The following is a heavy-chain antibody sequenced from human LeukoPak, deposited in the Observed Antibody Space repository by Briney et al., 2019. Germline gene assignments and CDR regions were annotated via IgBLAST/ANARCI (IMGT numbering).Heavy chain of an antibody. D-gene: IGHD5-12*01. J-gene: IGHJ3*02. Sequence: GGSLRLSCAASGFTFSSYAMHWVRQAPGKGLEWVAVISYDGSNKYYADSVKGRFTISRDNSKNTLYLQMNSLRAEDTAVYYCARDLGGYDPDAFDIWGQGTMVTVSS. CDR1: GFTFSSYA. V-gene: IGHV3-30-3*01. CDR2: ISYDGSNK. CDR3: ARDLGGYDPDAFDI.